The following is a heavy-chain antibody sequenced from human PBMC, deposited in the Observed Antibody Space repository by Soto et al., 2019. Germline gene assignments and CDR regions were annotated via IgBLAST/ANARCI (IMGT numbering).Heavy chain of an antibody. D-gene: IGHD6-13*01. CDR1: GYTFTGYY. CDR2: INTDGGGT. Sequence: ASVKVSCKASGYTFTGYYIRWVRQAPGQGLEWLGWINTDGGGTNYARKFEGSVTMTRDTSINTVYLEVNGLTSDDTAIYSCARDIYIAAAGTAYDYWGQGTRVTVSS. CDR3: ARDIYIAAAGTAYDY. J-gene: IGHJ4*02. V-gene: IGHV1-2*04.